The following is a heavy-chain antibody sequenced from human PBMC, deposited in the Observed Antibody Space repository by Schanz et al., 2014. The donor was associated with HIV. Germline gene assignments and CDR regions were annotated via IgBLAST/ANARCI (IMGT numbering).Heavy chain of an antibody. CDR1: GFTFSNYA. CDR2: IWYDGSNK. Sequence: QVQLVESGGGVVQPGRSLRLSCAVSGFTFSNYAMHWVRQAPGKGLEWAAVIWYDGSNKYYADSVKGRFTISRDSSRNTLYLQMNSLRAEDTAVYYCAKVATWDYYGMDVWGQGTTVTVSS. V-gene: IGHV3-30*04. CDR3: AKVATWDYYGMDV. J-gene: IGHJ6*02.